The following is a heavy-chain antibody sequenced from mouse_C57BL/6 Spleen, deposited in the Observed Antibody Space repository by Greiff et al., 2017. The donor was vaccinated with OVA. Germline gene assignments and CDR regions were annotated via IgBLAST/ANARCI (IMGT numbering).Heavy chain of an antibody. CDR3: ARSGSRDIYYYAMDY. V-gene: IGHV1-72*01. D-gene: IGHD1-1*01. CDR2: IDPNSGGT. CDR1: GYTFTSYW. Sequence: QVQLKQPGAELVKPGASVKLSCKASGYTFTSYWMHWVKQRPGRGLEWIGRIDPNSGGTKYNEKFKSKATLTVDKPSSTAYMQLSSLTSEDSAVYYCARSGSRDIYYYAMDYWGQGTSVTVSS. J-gene: IGHJ4*01.